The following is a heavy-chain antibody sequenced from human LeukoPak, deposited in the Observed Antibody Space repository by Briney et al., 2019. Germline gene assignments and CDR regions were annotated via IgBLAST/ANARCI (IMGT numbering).Heavy chain of an antibody. J-gene: IGHJ4*02. Sequence: ASVKVSCKASGYTFTSYGISWVRQAPGQGLEWMGWISAYNGNTNYAQKLQGRVTMTTDTSTSTAYMELRSLRSDETAVYYRARDGDSSGWYGDYFDYWGQGTLVTVSS. CDR3: ARDGDSSGWYGDYFDY. D-gene: IGHD6-19*01. CDR1: GYTFTSYG. V-gene: IGHV1-18*01. CDR2: ISAYNGNT.